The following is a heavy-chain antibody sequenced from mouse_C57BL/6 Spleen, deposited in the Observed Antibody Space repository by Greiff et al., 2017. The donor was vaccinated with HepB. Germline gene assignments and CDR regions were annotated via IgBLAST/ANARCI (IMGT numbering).Heavy chain of an antibody. CDR2: ISGGGGNT. CDR3: ASYGNYDWYFDV. V-gene: IGHV5-9*01. CDR1: GFTFSSYT. J-gene: IGHJ1*03. D-gene: IGHD2-1*01. Sequence: EVQLVESGGGLVKPGGSLKLSCAASGFTFSSYTMSWVRQTPEKRLEWVATISGGGGNTYYPDSVKGRFTISRDNAKNTLYLQMSSLRSEDTALYYCASYGNYDWYFDVWGTGTTVTVSS.